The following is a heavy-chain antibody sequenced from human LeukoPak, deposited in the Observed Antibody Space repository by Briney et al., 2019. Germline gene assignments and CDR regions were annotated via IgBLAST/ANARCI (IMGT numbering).Heavy chain of an antibody. Sequence: PGGSLRLSCAASGFTFSSYWMHWVRQAPGKGLVWVSRINSDGGSTSYADSVKGRFTISRDNAKNTLYLQMNSLRAEDTAVYYCARGYNWNDEFDYWGQGTLVTVSS. V-gene: IGHV3-74*01. CDR3: ARGYNWNDEFDY. J-gene: IGHJ4*02. CDR1: GFTFSSYW. CDR2: INSDGGST. D-gene: IGHD1-1*01.